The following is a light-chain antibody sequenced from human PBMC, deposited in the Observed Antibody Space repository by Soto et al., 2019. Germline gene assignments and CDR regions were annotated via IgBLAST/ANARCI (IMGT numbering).Light chain of an antibody. J-gene: IGKJ3*01. CDR2: GAT. V-gene: IGKV3-20*01. Sequence: EIVLTQSPGTLSMSPGERATLSCRASQSVSSRYVAWHQQKPGQAPRLLLSGATNRATGIPDRFSGSGSGTDFTLTSSSLEPEDFAVYYCQQYSNSPCTFGPGTKVEIK. CDR3: QQYSNSPCT. CDR1: QSVSSRY.